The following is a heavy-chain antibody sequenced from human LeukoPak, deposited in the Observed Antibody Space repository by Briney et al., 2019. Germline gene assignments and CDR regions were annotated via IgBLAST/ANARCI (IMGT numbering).Heavy chain of an antibody. CDR2: ISNSGSYT. J-gene: IGHJ6*02. Sequence: GGSLRLSCAASGFTFSGYSMSWVRQASGKGLEWVSSISNSGSYTYYADSVKGRFTISRDNAKNSTYLQMNSLRAEDTAVYYCARDYYYGMDVWGQGTTVTVSS. CDR3: ARDYYYGMDV. V-gene: IGHV3-21*01. CDR1: GFTFSGYS.